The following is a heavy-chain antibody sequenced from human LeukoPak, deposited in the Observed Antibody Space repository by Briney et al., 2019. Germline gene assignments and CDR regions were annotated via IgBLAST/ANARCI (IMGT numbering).Heavy chain of an antibody. CDR2: INPNSGGT. V-gene: IGHV1-2*02. CDR3: ASGQGDTTMVLDY. CDR1: GYTFTDYY. J-gene: IGHJ4*02. D-gene: IGHD5-18*01. Sequence: ASVKVSCKASGYTFTDYYMHWVRQAPGQGLEWMGWINPNSGGTNYAQEFQGRVTMTRDTSISTAYMELSRLRSDDTAVYYCASGQGDTTMVLDYWGQGTLVTVSS.